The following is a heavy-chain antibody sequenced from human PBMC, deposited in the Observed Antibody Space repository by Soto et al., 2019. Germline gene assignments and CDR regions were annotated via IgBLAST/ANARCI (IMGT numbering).Heavy chain of an antibody. CDR3: ASAGSSPVFCYYCGLDV. CDR1: GYSVARYF. D-gene: IGHD6-13*01. J-gene: IGHJ6*02. Sequence: ASVKVSCKASGYSVARYFMHWVRQAPGQGLEWLGVINPSADTTTYAQKFQGRVTMTWDTSTNTVFMDVSSLRSEDTAIYYCASAGSSPVFCYYCGLDVWGQGTTVTVPS. V-gene: IGHV1-46*01. CDR2: INPSADTT.